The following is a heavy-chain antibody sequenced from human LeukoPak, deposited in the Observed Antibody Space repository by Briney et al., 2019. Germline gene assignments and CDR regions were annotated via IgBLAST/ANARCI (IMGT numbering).Heavy chain of an antibody. CDR1: GFTFSSYA. CDR2: ISGSGGST. D-gene: IGHD3-3*01. J-gene: IGHJ4*02. CDR3: AKDLRGSGYYSAFDY. Sequence: GGSLRLSCAASGFTFSSYAMSWVRQAPGKGLEWVSAISGSGGSTYYADSVKGRFTISRDNSKNTLYLQMNSLRAEDTAVYYCAKDLRGSGYYSAFDYWGQGTLVTVSS. V-gene: IGHV3-23*01.